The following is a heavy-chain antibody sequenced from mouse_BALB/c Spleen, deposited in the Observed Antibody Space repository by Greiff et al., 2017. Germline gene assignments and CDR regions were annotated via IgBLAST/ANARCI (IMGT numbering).Heavy chain of an antibody. CDR2: IRNKANGYTT. CDR3: ARDIRGTAYFDY. CDR1: GFTFTDYY. Sequence: EVMLVESGGGLVQPGGSLRLSCATSGFTFTDYYMSWVRQPPGKALEWLGFIRNKANGYTTEYSASVKGRFTISRDNSQSILYLQMNTLRAEDSATYYCARDIRGTAYFDYWGQGTTLTVSS. V-gene: IGHV7-3*02. D-gene: IGHD2-14*01. J-gene: IGHJ2*01.